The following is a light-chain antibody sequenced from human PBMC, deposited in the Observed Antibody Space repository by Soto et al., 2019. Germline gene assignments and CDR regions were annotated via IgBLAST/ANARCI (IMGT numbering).Light chain of an antibody. CDR3: HQYGSSPLPGGSPLP. CDR1: QSVSGNY. V-gene: IGKV3-20*01. J-gene: IGKJ4*01. Sequence: ENVLTQSPGTLSLSPGARATLSCRASQSVSGNYLAWYQHKPGQAPRLLSYGASSRATGIADRFSGSGSGTDFTLTISRLEPEDFAVYYCHQYGSSPLPGGSPLPFGGGTKVEIK. CDR2: GAS.